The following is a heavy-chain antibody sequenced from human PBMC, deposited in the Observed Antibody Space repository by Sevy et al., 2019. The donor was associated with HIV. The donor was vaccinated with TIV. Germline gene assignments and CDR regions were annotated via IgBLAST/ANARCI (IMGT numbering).Heavy chain of an antibody. V-gene: IGHV4-59*01. CDR2: LYYSGVT. CDR1: GDSIDSNY. Sequence: SETLSLTCTVSGDSIDSNYWNWIRQPPGKGLEWIGYLYYSGVTNYNPSLKSRVTISVDTSKNQFPLKLRSVTAADTAVYYCARAPTAPNGMDVWGQGTTVTVSS. J-gene: IGHJ6*02. D-gene: IGHD1-1*01. CDR3: ARAPTAPNGMDV.